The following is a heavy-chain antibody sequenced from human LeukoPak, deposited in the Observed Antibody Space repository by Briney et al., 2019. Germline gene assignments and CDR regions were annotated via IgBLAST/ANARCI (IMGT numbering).Heavy chain of an antibody. CDR1: GGSISSGGYY. D-gene: IGHD2-15*01. J-gene: IGHJ3*02. CDR2: IYYSGST. V-gene: IGHV4-31*03. CDR3: ARDALLIPDAFDI. Sequence: SQTLSLTCTVSGGSISSGGYYWSWIRQHPGKGLEWIGYIYYSGSTYYNLSLKSRVTISVDTSKNQFSLKLSSVTAADTAVYYCARDALLIPDAFDIWGQGTMVTVSS.